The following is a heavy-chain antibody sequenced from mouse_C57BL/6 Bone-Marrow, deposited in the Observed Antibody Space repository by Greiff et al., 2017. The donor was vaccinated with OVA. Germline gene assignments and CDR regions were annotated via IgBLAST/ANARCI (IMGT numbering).Heavy chain of an antibody. D-gene: IGHD4-1*01. CDR2: IDPENGDT. J-gene: IGHJ3*01. CDR1: GFNIKDDY. Sequence: EVKLVESGAELVRPGASVKLSCTASGFNIKDDYMHWVKQRPEQGLEWIGWIDPENGDTEYASKFQGKATITADTSSNTAYLQLSSLTSEDTAVYYCTTGDWDLAYWGQGTLVTVSA. V-gene: IGHV14-4*01. CDR3: TTGDWDLAY.